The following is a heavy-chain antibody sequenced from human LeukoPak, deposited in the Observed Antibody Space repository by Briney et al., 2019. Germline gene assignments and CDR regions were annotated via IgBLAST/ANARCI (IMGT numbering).Heavy chain of an antibody. CDR1: GFTFSNYG. D-gene: IGHD3-10*01. CDR2: ISYDGSNK. V-gene: IGHV3-30*18. Sequence: GGSLRLSCAASGFTFSNYGMHWVRQAPGKGLEWVAFISYDGSNKYYADSVKGRFTISRDNSKNTLYLQMNSLRAVDTAVYYCAKDRQLLWFRELLSPTFDYWGQGTLVTVPS. CDR3: AKDRQLLWFRELLSPTFDY. J-gene: IGHJ4*02.